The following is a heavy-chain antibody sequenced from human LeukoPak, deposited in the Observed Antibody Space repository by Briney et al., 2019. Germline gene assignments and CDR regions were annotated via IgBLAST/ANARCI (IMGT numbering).Heavy chain of an antibody. D-gene: IGHD6-13*01. CDR1: GFSFSIYS. CDR3: ARGRQQQLVL. CDR2: ISPSSSTI. Sequence: GGSLRLSGAASGFSFSIYSMNWVRQAPGKGLEGVSFISPSSSTIYYADYVKGRFTISRDDAKNSLYLQMNSLRDEDTAVYYCARGRQQQLVLWGQGALVTVSS. V-gene: IGHV3-48*02. J-gene: IGHJ4*02.